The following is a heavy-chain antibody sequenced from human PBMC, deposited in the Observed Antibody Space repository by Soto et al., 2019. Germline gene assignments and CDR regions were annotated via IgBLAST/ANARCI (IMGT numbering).Heavy chain of an antibody. D-gene: IGHD2-21*01. CDR3: ARGPPIVGNTTPLDS. CDR2: IYHAGST. CDR1: GGSITNSNW. J-gene: IGHJ4*02. V-gene: IGHV4-4*01. Sequence: LALTCTVSGGSITNSNWWSWVRLPPAKGLEWIGDIYHAGSTKYNPSLERRVTMSVDTSNNQFALTLTSVTAADTAVYFCARGPPIVGNTTPLDSWGQGTLVTVSS.